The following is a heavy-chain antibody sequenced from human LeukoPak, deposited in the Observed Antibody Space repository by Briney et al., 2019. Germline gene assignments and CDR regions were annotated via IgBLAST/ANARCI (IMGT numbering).Heavy chain of an antibody. Sequence: KPGGSLSLSCAASGFIFSVYYMSWMRQAPGKGVEGVSYISNSYYYTNYADSVKGRFTISRDNAKNSLYLQMNSLRAEDTAVYYCARVRGQWLAYNDYWGQGTLVTVSS. V-gene: IGHV3-11*06. D-gene: IGHD6-19*01. J-gene: IGHJ4*02. CDR2: ISNSYYYT. CDR3: ARVRGQWLAYNDY. CDR1: GFIFSVYY.